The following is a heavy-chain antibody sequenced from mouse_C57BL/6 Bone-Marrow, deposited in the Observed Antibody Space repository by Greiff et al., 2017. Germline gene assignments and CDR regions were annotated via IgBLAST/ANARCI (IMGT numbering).Heavy chain of an antibody. CDR3: ARTLYGSRNYFDY. V-gene: IGHV1-74*01. Sequence: VQLQQPGAELVRPGTSVKLSCKASGYSFTHFWMNWVKQRPGQGLEWLAMIHPSDSETRLNQKLKDRAKLTVDKSSNTAYMQLASPTSEDSAVYYCARTLYGSRNYFDYWGQGTALTVSS. CDR1: GYSFTHFW. CDR2: IHPSDSET. J-gene: IGHJ2*01. D-gene: IGHD1-1*01.